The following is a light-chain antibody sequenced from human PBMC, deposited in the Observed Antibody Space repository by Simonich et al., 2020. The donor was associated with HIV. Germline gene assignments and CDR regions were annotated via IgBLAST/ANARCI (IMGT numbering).Light chain of an antibody. CDR1: SSDVGSYNL. V-gene: IGLV2-23*01. Sequence: QSALTQPASVSGSPGQSITISCTGTSSDVGSYNLVSWYQQHPGKAPKLMIYECSKRHAGVSNRFSGSKSGNTASLTISGLQAEDEADDYCCSYAGSSTWVFGGGTKLTVL. CDR2: ECS. J-gene: IGLJ2*01. CDR3: CSYAGSSTWV.